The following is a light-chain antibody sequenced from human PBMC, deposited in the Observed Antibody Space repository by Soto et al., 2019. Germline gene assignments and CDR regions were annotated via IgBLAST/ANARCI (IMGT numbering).Light chain of an antibody. CDR2: RAS. Sequence: IVLTQSPGTLSLSPGERATLSCRASQTGRGGYLAWYHQQPGQTPRLFIYRASARATGTPERSSGSGSGTDFTLSISALEPEDFAVYYCQQYGVSMFTFGQGTKLEIK. V-gene: IGKV3-20*01. J-gene: IGKJ2*01. CDR3: QQYGVSMFT. CDR1: QTGRGGY.